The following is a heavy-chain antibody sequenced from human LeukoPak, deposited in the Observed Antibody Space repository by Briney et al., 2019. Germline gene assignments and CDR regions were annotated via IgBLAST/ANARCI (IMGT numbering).Heavy chain of an antibody. Sequence: GGSLRLSCAASGFTFSSYEMNWVRQAPGKGLQWVSYISSSGSTIYYADSVKGRFTISRDNAKNSLYLQMNSLRAEDTAVYYCAREGYCSGGSCYSDYYYGMDVWAKGPRSPSPQ. CDR2: ISSSGSTI. CDR1: GFTFSSYE. V-gene: IGHV3-48*03. D-gene: IGHD2-15*01. CDR3: AREGYCSGGSCYSDYYYGMDV. J-gene: IGHJ6*04.